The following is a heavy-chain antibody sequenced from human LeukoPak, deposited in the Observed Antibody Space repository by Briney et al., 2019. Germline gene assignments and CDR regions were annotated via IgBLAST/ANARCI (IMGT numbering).Heavy chain of an antibody. V-gene: IGHV3-74*01. Sequence: PGRSLRLSCAASGFTFSSYAMHWVRQAPGKGLVWVSRIKGDGSHTIYADSVKGRFTISRDNAKNTLYLQMKSLRVEDTALYYCVRDWDHFDFDSWGQGTLVTVSS. J-gene: IGHJ5*01. CDR3: VRDWDHFDFDS. CDR1: GFTFSSYA. D-gene: IGHD1-26*01. CDR2: IKGDGSHT.